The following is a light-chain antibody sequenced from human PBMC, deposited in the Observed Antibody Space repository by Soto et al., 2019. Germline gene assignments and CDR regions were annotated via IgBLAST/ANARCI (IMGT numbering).Light chain of an antibody. Sequence: DIVLTQSPGTLSLSPGERATLSCRASQSVSSSYLAWYQQKPGQAPRLLIYGASSRATGIPDRFSGSGSGKDFTLNISRLEPEDFAVYYCQQYGSSPWTFGQGTKVQIK. CDR2: GAS. V-gene: IGKV3-20*01. CDR1: QSVSSSY. CDR3: QQYGSSPWT. J-gene: IGKJ1*01.